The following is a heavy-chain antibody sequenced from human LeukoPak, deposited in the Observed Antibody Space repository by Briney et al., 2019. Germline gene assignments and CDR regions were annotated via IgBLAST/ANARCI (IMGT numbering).Heavy chain of an antibody. J-gene: IGHJ3*02. CDR2: SKNKASSYIT. CDR3: ASRRDSSGYSAFDI. Sequence: GGSLRLSCAASGFIFTDHFMDWVRQAPGKGLEWVGRSKNKASSYITEYAASVKGRFTISRDDSKNSVYLQMNNLKIEDTAVYYCASRRDSSGYSAFDIWGQGTMVTVSS. V-gene: IGHV3-72*01. CDR1: GFIFTDHF. D-gene: IGHD3-22*01.